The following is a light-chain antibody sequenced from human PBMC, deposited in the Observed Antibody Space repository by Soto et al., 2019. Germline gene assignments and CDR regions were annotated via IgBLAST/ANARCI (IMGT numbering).Light chain of an antibody. CDR2: GNS. V-gene: IGLV1-40*01. CDR1: SSNIGAGYD. CDR3: KSYDSSLSVV. J-gene: IGLJ2*01. Sequence: QAVVTQPPSVSGAPGQRVTISCTGSSSNIGAGYDVHWYQQLPGTAPKLLIYGNSNRPSGVPDRFSGSKSGNSASLAITGLQAEDEADYYCKSYDSSLSVVFGGGTKLTVL.